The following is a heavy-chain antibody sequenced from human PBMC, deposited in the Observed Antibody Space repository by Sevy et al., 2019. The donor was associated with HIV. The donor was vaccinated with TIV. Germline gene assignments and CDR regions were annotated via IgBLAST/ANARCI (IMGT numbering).Heavy chain of an antibody. J-gene: IGHJ4*02. CDR3: TSGVITGTHNFDH. CDR2: ISTSGNTI. Sequence: GGSLRLSCAASGFTFSDYYMSWIRQAPGKGLEWLSYISTSGNTISYADSVRGRFTISRENAKNSLYLQMNSLRADDTAVYYWTSGVITGTHNFDHWGQGTLVTVSS. CDR1: GFTFSDYY. V-gene: IGHV3-11*01. D-gene: IGHD1-7*01.